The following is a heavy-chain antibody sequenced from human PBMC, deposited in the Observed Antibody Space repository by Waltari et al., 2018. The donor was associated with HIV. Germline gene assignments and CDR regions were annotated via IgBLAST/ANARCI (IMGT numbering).Heavy chain of an antibody. V-gene: IGHV4-34*01. CDR2: INHSGRT. D-gene: IGHD2-21*02. J-gene: IGHJ4*02. CDR3: ARRTVVTPQFDY. Sequence: QVQLQQWGAGLLTPPETLSPTCPVHGESFSRYYWSWMRQRPGKGLEWLGEINHSGRTNYNPSLKSRVTISGDTSKNQFSRKLSSVTAADTAVYYCARRTVVTPQFDYWGQGILVTVSS. CDR1: GESFSRYY.